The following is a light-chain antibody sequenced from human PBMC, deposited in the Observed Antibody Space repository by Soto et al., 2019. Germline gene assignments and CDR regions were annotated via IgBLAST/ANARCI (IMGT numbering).Light chain of an antibody. CDR3: QQSYSTPLT. Sequence: DTQMTQSPSSLSASVGDRVTITCRASQSSSSYLNWYQQKPGKAPKLLIYAASSLQSGVPLRFSGSGSGTDFTLTISSLQPEDSATYYCQQSYSTPLTFGGGTKVEIK. CDR2: AAS. CDR1: QSSSSY. J-gene: IGKJ4*01. V-gene: IGKV1-39*01.